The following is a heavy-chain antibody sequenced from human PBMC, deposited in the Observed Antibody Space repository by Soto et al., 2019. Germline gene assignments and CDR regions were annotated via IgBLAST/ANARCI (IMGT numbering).Heavy chain of an antibody. CDR2: ISSSSSYT. Sequence: NPGGSLRLSCAASGFTFSDYYMSWIRQAPGKGLEWVSYISSSSSYTIYADSVKGRFTISRDNAKNSLYLQMNSLRAEDTAVYYCAREKYSSSQPEPYYYYGMDVWGQGTTVTVSS. J-gene: IGHJ6*02. CDR3: AREKYSSSQPEPYYYYGMDV. D-gene: IGHD6-6*01. CDR1: GFTFSDYY. V-gene: IGHV3-11*06.